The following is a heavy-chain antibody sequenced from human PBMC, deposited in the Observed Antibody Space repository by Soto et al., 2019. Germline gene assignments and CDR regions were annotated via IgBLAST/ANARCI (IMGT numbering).Heavy chain of an antibody. CDR3: ARSPMGLLFRYYFDY. CDR1: GGSFSGYY. CDR2: INHSGRT. J-gene: IGHJ4*02. V-gene: IGHV4-34*01. Sequence: QVQLQQWGAGLLKPSETLSLTCAVYGGSFSGYYWSWIRQPPGKGLEWIGQINHSGRTNYNPSLKSRVTISVDTSKNQVSLKLSSVTAADTAVYYCARSPMGLLFRYYFDYWGQGTLVTVSS. D-gene: IGHD2-21*02.